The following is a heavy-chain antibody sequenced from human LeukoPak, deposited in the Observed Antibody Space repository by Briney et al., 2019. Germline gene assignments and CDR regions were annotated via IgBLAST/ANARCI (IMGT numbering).Heavy chain of an antibody. Sequence: GRSLRLSCAASGFTFINYSMNWVRQAPGKWLGWVSSISSSSSYIYYADSVMGRFTISRDNAKNSLYLQMNSLRAEDTAVYYCARDKGYSGNIYYYGMDVRGQGTTVTVSS. D-gene: IGHD5-12*01. CDR1: GFTFINYS. CDR3: ARDKGYSGNIYYYGMDV. J-gene: IGHJ6*02. CDR2: ISSSSSYI. V-gene: IGHV3-21*01.